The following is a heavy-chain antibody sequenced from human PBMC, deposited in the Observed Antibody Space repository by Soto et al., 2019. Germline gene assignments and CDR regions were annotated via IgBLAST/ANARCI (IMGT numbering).Heavy chain of an antibody. Sequence: GGSLRLSCSASGFTFSSYAMHWVRQAPGKGLEYVSAISSNGGSTYYADSVKGRFTISRDNSKNTLYLQMSSLRAEDTAVYYCVKGTGQLERRGAFDIWGQGTMVTVSS. J-gene: IGHJ3*02. CDR2: ISSNGGST. V-gene: IGHV3-64D*09. D-gene: IGHD1-1*01. CDR3: VKGTGQLERRGAFDI. CDR1: GFTFSSYA.